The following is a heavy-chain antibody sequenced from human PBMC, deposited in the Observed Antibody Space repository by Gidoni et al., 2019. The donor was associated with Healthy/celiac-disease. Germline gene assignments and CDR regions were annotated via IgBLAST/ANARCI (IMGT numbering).Heavy chain of an antibody. CDR3: ARDQEPLITIFGVVTQDAAGY. J-gene: IGHJ4*02. Sequence: QVQLVQSGAEVKKPGASVKVSCKASGYTFTSYGISWVRQAPGQGLEWMGWISAYNGNTNYAQKLKGRVTMTTDTSTSTAYMELRSLRSDDTAVYYCARDQEPLITIFGVVTQDAAGYWGQGTLVTVSS. CDR2: ISAYNGNT. CDR1: GYTFTSYG. V-gene: IGHV1-18*01. D-gene: IGHD3-3*01.